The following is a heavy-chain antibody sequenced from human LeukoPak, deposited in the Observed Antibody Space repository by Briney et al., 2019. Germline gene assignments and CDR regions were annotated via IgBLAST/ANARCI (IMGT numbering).Heavy chain of an antibody. D-gene: IGHD2-15*01. CDR3: AKGYCSGGNCYHFDY. J-gene: IGHJ4*02. V-gene: IGHV3-53*01. Sequence: GGSLRLSCAASGFTVSSNYMSWVRQAPGKGLEWVSVIYSGGTTYYAGSVKGRFTLSRDNSKNTLYLQMNSLRAEDTAVYYCAKGYCSGGNCYHFDYWGQGALVTVSS. CDR1: GFTVSSNY. CDR2: IYSGGTT.